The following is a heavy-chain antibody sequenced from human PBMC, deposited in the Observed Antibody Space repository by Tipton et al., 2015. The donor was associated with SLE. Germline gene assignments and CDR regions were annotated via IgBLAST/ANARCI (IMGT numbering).Heavy chain of an antibody. J-gene: IGHJ6*02. CDR3: ARRRGSSNWYSRYGLDV. D-gene: IGHD6-13*01. CDR1: GGSVNNYY. Sequence: TLSLTCTVSGGSVNNYYWRWIRQPAGKGLEWIGRIYTSGATNYNPSLKSRVTISADTSKNQFSLTLKSVTAADTAVYYCARRRGSSNWYSRYGLDVWGQGTTVTVSS. CDR2: IYTSGAT. V-gene: IGHV4-4*07.